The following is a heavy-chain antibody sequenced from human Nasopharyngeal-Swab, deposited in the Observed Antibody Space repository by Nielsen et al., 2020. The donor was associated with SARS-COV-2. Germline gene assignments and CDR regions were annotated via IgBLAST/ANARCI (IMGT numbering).Heavy chain of an antibody. CDR1: GFTFSSYA. J-gene: IGHJ4*02. Sequence: GESLKISCAASGFTFSSYAMHWVRQAPGKGLEWVAVISYDGSNKYYADSVKGRFTISRDNSKNTLYLQMNSLRAEDTAVYYCARSLGEQVVHFDYWGQGTLVTVSS. D-gene: IGHD6-13*01. CDR2: ISYDGSNK. V-gene: IGHV3-30*04. CDR3: ARSLGEQVVHFDY.